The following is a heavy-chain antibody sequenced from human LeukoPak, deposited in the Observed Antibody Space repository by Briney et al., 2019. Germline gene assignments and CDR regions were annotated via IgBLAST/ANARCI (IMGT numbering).Heavy chain of an antibody. CDR1: GYTFTSYD. CDR2: MNPNSGNT. Sequence: PRASVKVSCKASGYTFTSYDINWVRQATGQGLEWMGWMNPNSGNTGYAQKFQGRVTMTRNTSISTAYMELSSLRSEDTAVYYCAISSAQGPPDFDPGDDYYGMDVWGQGTTVTVSS. CDR3: AISSAQGPPDFDPGDDYYGMDV. D-gene: IGHD3-9*01. J-gene: IGHJ6*02. V-gene: IGHV1-8*01.